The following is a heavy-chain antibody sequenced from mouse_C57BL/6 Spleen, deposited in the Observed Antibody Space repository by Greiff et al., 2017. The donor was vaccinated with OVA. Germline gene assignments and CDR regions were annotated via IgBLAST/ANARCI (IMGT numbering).Heavy chain of an antibody. CDR3: ARGTAQADYFDY. CDR1: GYAFSSSW. V-gene: IGHV1-82*01. Sequence: VQRVESGPELVKPGASVKISCKASGYAFSSSWMNWVKQRPGKGLEWIGRIYPGDGDTNYNGKFKGKATLTADKSSSTAYMQLSSLTSEDSAVYFCARGTAQADYFDYWGQGTTLTVSS. CDR2: IYPGDGDT. J-gene: IGHJ2*01. D-gene: IGHD3-2*02.